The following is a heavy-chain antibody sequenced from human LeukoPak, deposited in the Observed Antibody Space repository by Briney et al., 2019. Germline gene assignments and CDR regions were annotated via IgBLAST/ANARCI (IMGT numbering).Heavy chain of an antibody. CDR1: GFTFSSYS. V-gene: IGHV3-21*01. D-gene: IGHD5-12*01. Sequence: GGSLRLSCAASGFTFSSYSMNWVRQAPGKGLEWVSSISSSSSYIYYEDSVKARFTISRDNAKNSLYLQMTSLRAEDTAVYYCARALQVATKYNWFDPWGQGTLVTVSS. J-gene: IGHJ5*02. CDR3: ARALQVATKYNWFDP. CDR2: ISSSSSYI.